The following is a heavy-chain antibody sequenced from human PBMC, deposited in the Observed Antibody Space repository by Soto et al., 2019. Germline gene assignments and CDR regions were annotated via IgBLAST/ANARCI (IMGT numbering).Heavy chain of an antibody. CDR3: ARDYSSSRYYGMDV. D-gene: IGHD3-22*01. Sequence: GRCTRLSCAASRVSVKSKYMSWVRQDPGKGLEWVSVIYSGGSAYYADSVKGRFTISRDNSKNTLYLQMNSLRAEDTAVYYCARDYSSSRYYGMDVWGQGTTVTVSS. V-gene: IGHV3-53*01. CDR1: RVSVKSKY. CDR2: IYSGGSA. J-gene: IGHJ6*02.